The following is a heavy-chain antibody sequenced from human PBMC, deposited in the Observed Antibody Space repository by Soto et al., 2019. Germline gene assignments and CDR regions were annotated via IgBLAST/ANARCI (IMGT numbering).Heavy chain of an antibody. V-gene: IGHV1-18*01. CDR1: GYTFTSYG. CDR2: ISAYNGNT. CDR3: ARDLVKYYDFWSGYYPFAFDI. Sequence: ASVRVSCMASGYTFTSYGISWVRQAPGQGLERKGWISAYNGNTNYAQKLQGRDTMTTDTSTSTAYMELRSLRSDDTAVYYCARDLVKYYDFWSGYYPFAFDICGQVTMVTVSS. D-gene: IGHD3-3*01. J-gene: IGHJ3*02.